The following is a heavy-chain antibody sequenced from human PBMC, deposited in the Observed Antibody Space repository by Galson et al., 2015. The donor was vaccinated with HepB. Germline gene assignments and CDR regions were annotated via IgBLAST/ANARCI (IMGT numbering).Heavy chain of an antibody. D-gene: IGHD6-13*01. CDR1: GFTFSGSA. J-gene: IGHJ4*02. CDR2: IRSNANSYAT. Sequence: SLRLSCAASGFTFSGSAMHWVRQASGKGLEWVGRIRSNANSYATAYAAPVKGRFTISRDDSKNTAYLQMNSLKTEDTAVYYCAREGAAAGATSLDYWGQGTLVTVSS. CDR3: AREGAAAGATSLDY. V-gene: IGHV3-73*01.